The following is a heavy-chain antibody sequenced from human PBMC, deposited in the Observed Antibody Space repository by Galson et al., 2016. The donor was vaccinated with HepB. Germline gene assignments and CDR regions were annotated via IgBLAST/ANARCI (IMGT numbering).Heavy chain of an antibody. CDR1: GFSFSSYG. V-gene: IGHV3-33*01. Sequence: SLRLSCAASGFSFSSYGIHWVRQAPGKGLEWVAVIWYDGSNKFYADSVKGRFTVSRDNSKNTLFLQMNSLRADDTAVYYCARDWGSYFDYWGQGTLVTVSS. J-gene: IGHJ4*02. CDR3: ARDWGSYFDY. CDR2: IWYDGSNK. D-gene: IGHD3-16*01.